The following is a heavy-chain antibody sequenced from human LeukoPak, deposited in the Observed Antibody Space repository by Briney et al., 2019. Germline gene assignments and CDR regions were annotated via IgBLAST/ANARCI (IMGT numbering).Heavy chain of an antibody. CDR3: ARETYYYDPTGRRYHDAFDI. CDR1: GYTFTSYG. Sequence: GASVKVSCKASGYTFTSYGISWVRQAPGQGLEWMGWISAYNGNTNYAQKLQGRVTMTTDTSTSTAYMELRSLTSDDTAVYYCARETYYYDPTGRRYHDAFDIWGQGTMVTVSS. D-gene: IGHD3-22*01. V-gene: IGHV1-18*01. CDR2: ISAYNGNT. J-gene: IGHJ3*02.